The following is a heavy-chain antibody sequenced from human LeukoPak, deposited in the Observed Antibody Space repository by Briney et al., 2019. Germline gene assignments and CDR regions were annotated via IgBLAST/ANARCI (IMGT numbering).Heavy chain of an antibody. Sequence: GGSLRLSCAASGFTFSDYYMSWIRQAPGKGLEWVSSISSSSYIYYADSVKGRFTISRDNAENSLYLQMNSLRAEDTAVYYCARDSSGPQYYDFWSGYYRRAGPMDVWGQGTTVTVSS. D-gene: IGHD3-3*01. CDR1: GFTFSDYY. V-gene: IGHV3-69-1*01. CDR2: ISSSSYI. J-gene: IGHJ6*02. CDR3: ARDSSGPQYYDFWSGYYRRAGPMDV.